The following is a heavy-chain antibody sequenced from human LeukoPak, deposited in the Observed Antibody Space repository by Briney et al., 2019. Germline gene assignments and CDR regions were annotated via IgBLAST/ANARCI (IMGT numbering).Heavy chain of an antibody. Sequence: SETLSRTCTVSGGSITSYYWSWIRQPAGKGLEWIGRIYTSGSTNYNPSLKSRVTMSVDTSKNQFSLKLSSVTAADTAVYYCARVIAAAGTIDYWGQGTLVTVSS. CDR2: IYTSGST. CDR3: ARVIAAAGTIDY. V-gene: IGHV4-4*07. J-gene: IGHJ4*02. D-gene: IGHD6-13*01. CDR1: GGSITSYY.